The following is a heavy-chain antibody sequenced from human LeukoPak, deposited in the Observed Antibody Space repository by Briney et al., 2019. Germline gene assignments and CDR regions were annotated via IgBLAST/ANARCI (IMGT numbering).Heavy chain of an antibody. CDR1: GGSISSSSYY. CDR2: IYYSGST. V-gene: IGHV4-39*01. D-gene: IGHD3-9*01. J-gene: IGHJ4*02. Sequence: SETLSLTCTVSGGSISSSSYYWGWIRQPPGKGLEWIGNIYYSGSTYYNPSLKSRVTISVDTSKNQFSLKLSSVTAADTAVYYCATLILTGLRDDYWGQGTLVTVSS. CDR3: ATLILTGLRDDY.